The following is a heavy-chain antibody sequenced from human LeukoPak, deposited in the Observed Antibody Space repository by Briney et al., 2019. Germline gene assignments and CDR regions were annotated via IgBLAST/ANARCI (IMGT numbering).Heavy chain of an antibody. Sequence: PGGSLRLSCAASGFRVSGYDLNWIRQAPGKGLEWIAYISISGSNIHYADSVRGRFTISRDNANNSLHLQLSSLRVEDTAVYYCAREYYGPIFSHYLDVWGKGTTVTVSS. CDR3: AREYYGPIFSHYLDV. V-gene: IGHV3-11*04. J-gene: IGHJ6*04. D-gene: IGHD3-9*01. CDR2: ISISGSNI. CDR1: GFRVSGYD.